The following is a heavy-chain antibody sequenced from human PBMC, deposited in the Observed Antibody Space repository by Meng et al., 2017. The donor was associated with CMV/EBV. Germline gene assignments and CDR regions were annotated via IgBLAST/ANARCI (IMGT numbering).Heavy chain of an antibody. CDR3: ARGGGKYYYDSSGYYNGGWFAP. Sequence: ASSWARPAPGQGLEWMGGIIPIFGTANYAQKFQGRVTITTDESTSTAYMELSSLRSEDTAVYYCARGGGKYYYDSSGYYNGGWFAPWGQGTLVTVSS. CDR1: A. CDR2: IIPIFGTA. J-gene: IGHJ5*02. D-gene: IGHD3-22*01. V-gene: IGHV1-69*05.